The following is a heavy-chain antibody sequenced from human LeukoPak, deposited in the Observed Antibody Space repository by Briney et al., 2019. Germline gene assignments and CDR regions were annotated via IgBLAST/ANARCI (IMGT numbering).Heavy chain of an antibody. CDR3: ARAPSGTSPTDY. Sequence: GRSLRLSCAASGFTFSSYAMHWVRQAPGKGREWVAVISYDGSNKYYADSVKGRFTISRDNSKNTLYLQMNSLRAEDTSVYYCARAPSGTSPTDYWGQGTLVTVSS. V-gene: IGHV3-30*04. CDR1: GFTFSSYA. CDR2: ISYDGSNK. J-gene: IGHJ4*02. D-gene: IGHD4-23*01.